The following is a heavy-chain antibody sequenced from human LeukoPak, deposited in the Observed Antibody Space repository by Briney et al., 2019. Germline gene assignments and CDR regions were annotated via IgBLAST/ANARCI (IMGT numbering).Heavy chain of an antibody. CDR3: AKGLGGYLGALDY. Sequence: GGSLRLSCAASGFTFSSYAMSWVRQAPGKGLEWVSTISGSGDSAYYADSVKGRFTISRDNSKNTLYLQMNSLRAEDTAVHYCAKGLGGYLGALDYWGQGTLVTVSS. CDR1: GFTFSSYA. CDR2: ISGSGDSA. V-gene: IGHV3-23*01. D-gene: IGHD3-22*01. J-gene: IGHJ4*02.